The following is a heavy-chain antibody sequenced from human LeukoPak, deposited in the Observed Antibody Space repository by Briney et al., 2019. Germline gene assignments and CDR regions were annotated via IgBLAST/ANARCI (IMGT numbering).Heavy chain of an antibody. D-gene: IGHD4-17*01. J-gene: IGHJ4*02. CDR1: GYTFTSYD. CDR2: MNPNSGNT. Sequence: ASVKVSCKASGYTFTSYDINWVRQATGQGLEWMGWMNPNSGNTGYAQKFQGRVTMTRNTSISTAYMELSSLRSDDTAVYYCARDLNGDYGFDYWGQGTLVTVSS. CDR3: ARDLNGDYGFDY. V-gene: IGHV1-8*01.